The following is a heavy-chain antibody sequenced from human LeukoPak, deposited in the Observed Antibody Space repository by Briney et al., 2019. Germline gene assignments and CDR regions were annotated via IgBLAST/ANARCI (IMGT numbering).Heavy chain of an antibody. CDR3: ARGNSYGRNFDY. Sequence: SQTLSLTCALSGDSPSSNSAAWNWLRQSPSRGLEWLGRTYYRSKWYNDYAVSVKSRITINSDTSKNQFSLQLNSVTPEDTAVYYCARGNSYGRNFDYWGQGTLVTVSS. CDR2: TYYRSKWYN. J-gene: IGHJ4*02. D-gene: IGHD5-18*01. CDR1: GDSPSSNSAA. V-gene: IGHV6-1*01.